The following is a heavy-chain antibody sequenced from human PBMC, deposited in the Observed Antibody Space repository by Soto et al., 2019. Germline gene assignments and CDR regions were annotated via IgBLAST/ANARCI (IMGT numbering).Heavy chain of an antibody. CDR3: ARSHLYYDSSGYPDY. CDR2: IDVGSANA. J-gene: IGHJ4*02. V-gene: IGHV1-58*01. CDR1: GFTFSSSA. Sequence: SVKVSCKTSGFTFSSSAVHWVRQARGHRLQWIGWIDVGSANANYAQMLQERVTISRDMSTSTAYMELSSLRPEDTAVYYCARSHLYYDSSGYPDYWGQGTLVTVSS. D-gene: IGHD3-22*01.